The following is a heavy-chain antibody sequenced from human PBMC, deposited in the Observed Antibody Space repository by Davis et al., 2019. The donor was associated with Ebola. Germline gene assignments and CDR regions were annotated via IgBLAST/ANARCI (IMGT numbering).Heavy chain of an antibody. CDR2: INPSGGST. D-gene: IGHD3-9*01. J-gene: IGHJ4*02. Sequence: ASVKVSCKASGYTFTSYYMHWVRQAPGQGLEWMGIINPSGGSTSYAQKFQGRVTMTRDTSTCTVYMELSSLRSEDTAVYYCARAVNYDILTGYYPFDYWGQGTLVTVSS. CDR1: GYTFTSYY. V-gene: IGHV1-46*01. CDR3: ARAVNYDILTGYYPFDY.